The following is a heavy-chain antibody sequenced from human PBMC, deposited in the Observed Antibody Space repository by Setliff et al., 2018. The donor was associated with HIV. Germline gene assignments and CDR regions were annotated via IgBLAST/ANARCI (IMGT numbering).Heavy chain of an antibody. CDR1: GGSIINNF. Sequence: PSETLSLTCTVSGGSIINNFWSWIRLPPGKGLEYIGYIYYSGNTDYNPSLKSRVTISIDTSKNQFSLKLSSVTAADTAVYYCARHQGKYYDSSGYSGWFFDLWAVAPWSPSPQ. D-gene: IGHD3-22*01. CDR2: IYYSGNT. CDR3: ARHQGKYYDSSGYSGWFFDL. V-gene: IGHV4-59*08. J-gene: IGHJ2*01.